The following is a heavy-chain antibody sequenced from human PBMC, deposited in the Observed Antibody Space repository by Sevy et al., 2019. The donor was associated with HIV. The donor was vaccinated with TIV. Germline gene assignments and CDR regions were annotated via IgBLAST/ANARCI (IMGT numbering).Heavy chain of an antibody. CDR1: GFSFTDFW. J-gene: IGHJ4*02. CDR2: INQDGSEM. CDR3: ARRYFDL. Sequence: GGSLRLSCKASGFSFTDFWMQWVRQVPGKGPEWVANINQDGSEMYYVDSVKGRFTISRDNAEMALYLQMHGLRAEDAGTCFCARRYFDLWGQGTVVTVSS. V-gene: IGHV3-7*01.